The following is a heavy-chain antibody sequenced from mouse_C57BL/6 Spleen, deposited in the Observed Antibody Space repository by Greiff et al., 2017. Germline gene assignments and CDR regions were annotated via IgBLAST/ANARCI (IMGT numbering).Heavy chain of an antibody. CDR1: GYAFSSYW. V-gene: IGHV1-80*01. D-gene: IGHD4-1*01. J-gene: IGHJ2*01. CDR3: AREEELGHYFDD. Sequence: VQLQQSGAELVKPGASVKISCKASGYAFSSYWMTWVKQRPGKGLEWIGQIYPGDGDTNYNGKFKGKATLTADKSSSTAYMQLSSLTSEDSAVYFCAREEELGHYFDDWGQGTTLTVSS. CDR2: IYPGDGDT.